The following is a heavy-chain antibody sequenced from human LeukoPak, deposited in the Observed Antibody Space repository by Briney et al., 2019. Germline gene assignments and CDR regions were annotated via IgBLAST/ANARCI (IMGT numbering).Heavy chain of an antibody. D-gene: IGHD3-3*01. J-gene: IGHJ4*02. CDR3: ASGVAVGSGNDY. Sequence: PSETLSLTCAVSGGSISSSNWWSWVRPPPGKGLEWIGEIYHSGSTNYNPSLKSRVTISVDKSKNQFSLKLSSVTAADTAVYYCASGVAVGSGNDYWGQGTLVTVSS. CDR1: GGSISSSNW. V-gene: IGHV4-4*02. CDR2: IYHSGST.